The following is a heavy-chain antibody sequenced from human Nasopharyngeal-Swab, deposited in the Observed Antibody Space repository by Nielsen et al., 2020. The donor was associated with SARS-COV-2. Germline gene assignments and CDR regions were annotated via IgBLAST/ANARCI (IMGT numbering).Heavy chain of an antibody. CDR3: ARGGWGDYPDY. CDR1: GGSISSYY. Sequence: GSLRLSCTASGGSISSYYWSWIRQPPGKGLEWIGYIYYSGSTNYNPSLKSRVTISVDTSKNQFSLKLSSVTAADTAVYYCARGGWGDYPDYWGQGTLVTVSS. CDR2: IYYSGST. V-gene: IGHV4-59*12. J-gene: IGHJ4*02. D-gene: IGHD4-17*01.